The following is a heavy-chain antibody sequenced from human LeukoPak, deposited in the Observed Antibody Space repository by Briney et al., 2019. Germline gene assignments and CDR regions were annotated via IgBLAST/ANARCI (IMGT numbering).Heavy chain of an antibody. CDR3: AGWGRGSGSYYSDAFDI. V-gene: IGHV4-61*02. J-gene: IGHJ3*02. CDR1: GGSISSGSYY. CDR2: IYASGST. Sequence: SQTLSLTCTVSGGSISSGSYYWSWIRQPAGKGLEWIGRIYASGSTNYNPSLKSRVTISVDTSKNQFSLKLSSVTAADTAVYYCAGWGRGSGSYYSDAFDIWGQGTMVTVSS. D-gene: IGHD3-10*01.